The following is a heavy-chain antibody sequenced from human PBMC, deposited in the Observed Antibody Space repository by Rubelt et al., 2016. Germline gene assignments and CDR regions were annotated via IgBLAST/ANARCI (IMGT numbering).Heavy chain of an antibody. D-gene: IGHD7-27*01. Sequence: QVQLVQSGAEVKKPGASVKVSCKTSGYTFTDYGISWVRQAPGQGLEWVGWFTAYNGDTHYAQKLRGRDTITTDTSTNAAYMELGSLRSDDTSVYYCARGWGDYWGQGTLVTVSS. CDR1: GYTFTDYG. V-gene: IGHV1-18*01. J-gene: IGHJ4*02. CDR3: ARGWGDY. CDR2: FTAYNGDT.